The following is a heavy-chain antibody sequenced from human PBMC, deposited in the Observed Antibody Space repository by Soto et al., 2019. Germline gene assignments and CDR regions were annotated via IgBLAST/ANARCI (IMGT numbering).Heavy chain of an antibody. CDR2: IKQDGSEK. CDR3: ARARDGFKKSLKYYCDY. V-gene: IGHV3-7*05. CDR1: GFSFSTYW. J-gene: IGHJ4*02. D-gene: IGHD5-12*01. Sequence: PGGSLRLSCAASGFSFSTYWMSCVRQAPGKGLEWVANIKQDGSEKNYVDSVNGRFTISIDNAKNSLYLEMNSLRAEDTAVYYCARARDGFKKSLKYYCDYWGQGTLVTVSS.